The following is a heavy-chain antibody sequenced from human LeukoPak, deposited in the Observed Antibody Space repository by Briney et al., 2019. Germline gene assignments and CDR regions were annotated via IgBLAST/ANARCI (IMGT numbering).Heavy chain of an antibody. Sequence: GGSLRLSCAASGFTFSSYTMNWVRQAPGRGLEWVSSISGSSSYIYYADSVKGRFTISRDNAKNSLYLQMNSLRAEDTAVYYCASAAPSNYWGQGTLVTVSS. CDR1: GFTFSSYT. V-gene: IGHV3-21*01. CDR2: ISGSSSYI. J-gene: IGHJ4*02. CDR3: ASAAPSNY. D-gene: IGHD2-2*01.